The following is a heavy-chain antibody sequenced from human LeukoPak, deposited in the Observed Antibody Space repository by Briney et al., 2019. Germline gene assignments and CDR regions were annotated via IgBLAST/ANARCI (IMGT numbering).Heavy chain of an antibody. CDR3: ARDQGFGEFTYYYGMDV. Sequence: GGSLRLSCAASGFTFSDYYMSWIRQAPGKGLEWVSYISSSGSTMYYADSVKGRFTISRDNAKNSLYLQMNSLRAEDTAVYYCARDQGFGEFTYYYGMDVWGQGTTVTVSS. J-gene: IGHJ6*02. V-gene: IGHV3-11*01. D-gene: IGHD3-10*01. CDR2: ISSSGSTM. CDR1: GFTFSDYY.